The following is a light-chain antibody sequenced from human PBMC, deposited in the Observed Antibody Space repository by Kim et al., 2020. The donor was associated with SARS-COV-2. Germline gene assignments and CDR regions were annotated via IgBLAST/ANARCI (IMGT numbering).Light chain of an antibody. CDR3: CSYVLGSRYV. Sequence: QSALTQPRSVSGSPGQSVTISCTGTSSDVGGYDYVSWYQHHPGKAPKLMVYDVTERPSGVPDRFSGSKSGSTASLTISGLQSEDEADYYCCSYVLGSRYVFGTGTKVTVL. CDR1: SSDVGGYDY. CDR2: DVT. V-gene: IGLV2-11*01. J-gene: IGLJ1*01.